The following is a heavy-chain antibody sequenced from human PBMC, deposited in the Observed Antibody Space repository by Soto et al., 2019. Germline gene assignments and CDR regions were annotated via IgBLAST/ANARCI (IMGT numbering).Heavy chain of an antibody. CDR1: GYSFTSYW. D-gene: IGHD3-16*01. CDR2: IYPGDSDT. V-gene: IGHV5-51*01. CDR3: ARHDMITFGGDTNAFDI. J-gene: IGHJ3*02. Sequence: PGESLKISCKGSGYSFTSYWIGWVRQMPGKGLEWMGIIYPGDSDTRYSPSFQGQVTISADKSISTAYLQWSSLKASDTAMYYCARHDMITFGGDTNAFDIWGQGTMVTVSS.